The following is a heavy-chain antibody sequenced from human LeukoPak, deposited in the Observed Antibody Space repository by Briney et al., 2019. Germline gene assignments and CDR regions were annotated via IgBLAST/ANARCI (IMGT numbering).Heavy chain of an antibody. V-gene: IGHV3-21*04. CDR1: GFTLSDYT. CDR3: ASPPGSSWYGY. D-gene: IGHD6-13*01. CDR2: INSSSSSLI. Sequence: PGGSLRLSCAASGFTLSDYTINWVRQGPGKGLERVSSINSSSSSLIHYAESVKGRFTISRDNAKNSLYLQMNSLRAEDTAVYYCASPPGSSWYGYWGQGTLVTVSS. J-gene: IGHJ4*02.